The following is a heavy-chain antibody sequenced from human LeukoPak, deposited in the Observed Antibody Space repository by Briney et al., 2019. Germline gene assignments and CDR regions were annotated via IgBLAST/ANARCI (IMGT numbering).Heavy chain of an antibody. CDR3: ARDHDIVVIPAVDDYYYYYMDV. Sequence: ASVKVSCKASGYTFTSYYMHWVRQAPGQGLEWMGIINPSGGSTSYAQKFQGRVTMTRDTSTSTVYMELSSLRSEDTAVYYCARDHDIVVIPAVDDYYYYYMDVWGKGTTVTVSS. V-gene: IGHV1-46*01. CDR2: INPSGGST. CDR1: GYTFTSYY. J-gene: IGHJ6*03. D-gene: IGHD2-2*01.